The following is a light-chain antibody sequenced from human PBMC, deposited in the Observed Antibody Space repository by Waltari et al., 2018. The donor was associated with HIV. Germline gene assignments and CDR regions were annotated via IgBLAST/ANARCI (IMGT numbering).Light chain of an antibody. CDR2: STS. CDR1: QNVNRE. Sequence: DIVMTQSPGILSVSPGASATLSCRASQNVNRELAWYQQRTGQAPRLLIFSTSTRAIGVPARFSGSGFGTEFTLTISSLQSEDFGVYYCQQYYGKSPMYTFGQGTKVEIK. V-gene: IGKV3-15*01. CDR3: QQYYGKSPMYT. J-gene: IGKJ2*01.